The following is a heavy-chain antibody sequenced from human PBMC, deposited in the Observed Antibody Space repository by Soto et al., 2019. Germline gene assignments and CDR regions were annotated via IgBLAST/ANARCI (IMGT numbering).Heavy chain of an antibody. CDR1: GFTVSSNY. D-gene: IGHD5-18*01. Sequence: GGSLRLSCAASGFTVSSNYMNWVRQAPGKGLEWVSVIFDYGSTYYADSVKGRFTIFRDNSKNTLYLQMNSLRADDTAVYYCARGPQSGDTPMVRSHFDSWGQGTLVTVSS. CDR2: IFDYGST. V-gene: IGHV3-53*01. CDR3: ARGPQSGDTPMVRSHFDS. J-gene: IGHJ4*02.